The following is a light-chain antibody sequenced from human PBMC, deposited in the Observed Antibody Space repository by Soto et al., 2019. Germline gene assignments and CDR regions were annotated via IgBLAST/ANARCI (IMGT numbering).Light chain of an antibody. CDR1: QSVLYSSSNRHC. V-gene: IGKV4-1*01. CDR3: QQYYGIPLT. CDR2: WAS. Sequence: DIVMTQSPDSLAVSLGERATINCKSSQSVLYSSSNRHCLAWYQQKPGQPPKLLISWASTRESGVPDRFSGSGSGTDFTLTISSLQAEDVAVYYCQQYYGIPLTFGGGTKVEIK. J-gene: IGKJ4*01.